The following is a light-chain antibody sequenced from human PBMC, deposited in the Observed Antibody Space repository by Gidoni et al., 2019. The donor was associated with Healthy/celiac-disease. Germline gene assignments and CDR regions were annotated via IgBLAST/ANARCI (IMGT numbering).Light chain of an antibody. J-gene: IGLJ3*02. CDR2: DVS. CDR1: SSDVGGYNY. V-gene: IGLV2-14*03. CDR3: SSYTSSSRVV. Sequence: QSALTQPASVSGSPGQSITISCTGTSSDVGGYNYVSWYQHHPGQAPKLMIYDVSNRPSGVSNRFSGSKSGNTASLTISGLQAEDEADYYCSSYTSSSRVVFGGGTKLTVL.